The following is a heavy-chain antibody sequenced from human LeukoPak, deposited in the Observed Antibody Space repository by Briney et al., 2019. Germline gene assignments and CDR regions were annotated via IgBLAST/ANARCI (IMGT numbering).Heavy chain of an antibody. Sequence: SETLSLTCTVSGGSITSGDYYWNWIRQPAGKGLEWIGRIYSSGSTNYNPSLMSRVTISRDTSKNQFSLQVNSVTAADTAVYYCARRGDVWGQGTMVTVSS. CDR3: ARRGDV. J-gene: IGHJ3*01. CDR1: GGSITSGDYY. CDR2: IYSSGST. V-gene: IGHV4-61*02.